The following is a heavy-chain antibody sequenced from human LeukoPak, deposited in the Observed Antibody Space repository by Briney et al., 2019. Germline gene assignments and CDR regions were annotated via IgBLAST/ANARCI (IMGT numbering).Heavy chain of an antibody. CDR1: GGSINSYY. J-gene: IGHJ4*02. Sequence: KPSETLSLTCTVSGGSINSYYWSWIRQPPGKGLEWIGHIYYSGSTNYNPSLKSRVTISVDTSKNQFSLKLTSVTAADTAVYYCARALPYYYGSGSYYPFDYWGQGTLVTVSS. CDR2: IYYSGST. CDR3: ARALPYYYGSGSYYPFDY. V-gene: IGHV4-59*01. D-gene: IGHD3-10*01.